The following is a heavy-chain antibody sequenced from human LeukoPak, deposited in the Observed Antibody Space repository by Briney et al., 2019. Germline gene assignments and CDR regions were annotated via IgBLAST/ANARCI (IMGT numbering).Heavy chain of an antibody. CDR2: THPNSGDT. V-gene: IGHV1-8*01. D-gene: IGHD1-14*01. CDR1: GYTFSTYE. CDR3: TRGPRNDP. Sequence: ASVKVSCKTSGYTFSTYEINWVRQAAGQGLEWMGWTHPNSGDTDYAQKFQGRVTMTRDTSINTVYMELSSLRSEDTAVYYCTRGPRNDPWGQGTLVTVSS. J-gene: IGHJ5*02.